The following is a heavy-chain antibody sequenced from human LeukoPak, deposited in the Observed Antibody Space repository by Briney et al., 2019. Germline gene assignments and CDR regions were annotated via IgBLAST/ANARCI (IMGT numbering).Heavy chain of an antibody. V-gene: IGHV3-21*01. CDR2: ISSSSSYI. J-gene: IGHJ4*02. CDR3: ARVSVDTAMVTPSGFDY. Sequence: GGSLRLSCAASGFTFSSYSMNWVRQAPGKGLEWVSSISSSSSYIYYADSVKGRFTISRDDAKNSLYLQMNSLRAEDTAVYYCARVSVDTAMVTPSGFDYWGQGTLVTVSS. CDR1: GFTFSSYS. D-gene: IGHD5-18*01.